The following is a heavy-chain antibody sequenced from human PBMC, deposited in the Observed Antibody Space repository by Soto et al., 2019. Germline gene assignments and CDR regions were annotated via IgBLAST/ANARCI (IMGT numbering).Heavy chain of an antibody. V-gene: IGHV4-59*01. Sequence: SETLSLTCTVSVGSISSYYWSWIRQPPGKGLEWIGYIYYSGSTNYNPSLKSRVTISVDTSKNQFSLKLSSVTAADTAVYYCARESAATTVTRGRFDYCCQRTLGTV. J-gene: IGHJ4*02. D-gene: IGHD4-17*01. CDR1: VGSISSYY. CDR3: ARESAATTVTRGRFDY. CDR2: IYYSGST.